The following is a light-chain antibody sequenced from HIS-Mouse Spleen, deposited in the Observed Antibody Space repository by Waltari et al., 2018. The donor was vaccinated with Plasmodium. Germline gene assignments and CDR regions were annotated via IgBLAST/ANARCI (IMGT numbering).Light chain of an antibody. J-gene: IGKJ2*01. CDR3: MQALQTPRYT. Sequence: DIVMTQSPLSLPVTPGEPAFIPCRSRQSLLHSNGYNYLDWYLQKPGQSPQLLIYLGSNRASGVPDRFSGSGSGTDFTLKISRVEAEDVGVYYCMQALQTPRYTFGQGTKLEIK. CDR1: QSLLHSNGYNY. V-gene: IGKV2-28*01. CDR2: LGS.